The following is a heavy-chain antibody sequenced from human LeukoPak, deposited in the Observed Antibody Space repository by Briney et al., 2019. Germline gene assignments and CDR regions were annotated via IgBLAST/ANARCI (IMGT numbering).Heavy chain of an antibody. Sequence: PSQTLSLTCTVSGGSLSRGLYYWSWIRQPAGEGPEWIGRRHTSGTTDYNRSLRNLVTISVDTSKNQFTLELSSVTAADTAKYFCARVYYDISTGYYVDVWGRGTPVTISS. CDR3: ARVYYDISTGYYVDV. CDR1: GGSLSRGLYY. CDR2: RHTSGTT. J-gene: IGHJ6*04. V-gene: IGHV4-61*02. D-gene: IGHD3-9*01.